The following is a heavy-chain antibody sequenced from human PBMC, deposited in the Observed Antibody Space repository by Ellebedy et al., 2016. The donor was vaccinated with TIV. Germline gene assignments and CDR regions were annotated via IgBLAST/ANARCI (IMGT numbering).Heavy chain of an antibody. J-gene: IGHJ4*02. CDR1: GYTFTSYF. Sequence: ASVKVSCEASGYTFTSYFLYWVRQAPGQGLEWMGIINPTSGNSNFAQKFQGRVTVTRDTSTSTVYMELSSLRSEDTAVYYCARGDNYFYDSSGYYYSYWGQGTLVTVSS. CDR2: INPTSGNS. CDR3: ARGDNYFYDSSGYYYSY. V-gene: IGHV1-46*01. D-gene: IGHD3-22*01.